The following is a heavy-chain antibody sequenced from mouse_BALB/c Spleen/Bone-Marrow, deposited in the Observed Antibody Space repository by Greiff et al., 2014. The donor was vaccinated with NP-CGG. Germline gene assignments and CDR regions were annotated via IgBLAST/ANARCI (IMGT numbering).Heavy chain of an antibody. J-gene: IGHJ3*01. D-gene: IGHD2-1*01. CDR3: ARGGIYYGNYLAN. V-gene: IGHV5-15*02. Sequence: EVQGVESGGGLVQPGGSRKLSCAASGFTFSDYGMAWVRQALGKGPEWVAFISNLAYSIYYADSVTGRFTISRENAKNTLYLEMSSLRSEDTAMYYCARGGIYYGNYLANWGQGTLVTVSA. CDR2: ISNLAYSI. CDR1: GFTFSDYG.